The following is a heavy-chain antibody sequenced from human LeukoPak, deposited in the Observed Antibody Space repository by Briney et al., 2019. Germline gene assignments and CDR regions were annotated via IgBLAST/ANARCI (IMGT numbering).Heavy chain of an antibody. CDR1: GGSFSGYY. CDR2: INHSGST. Sequence: SETLSLTCAVYGGSFSGYYWSWIRQPPGKGLEWVGDINHSGSTNYNPSLKSRVTISVDTSKNQFSLKLSSVTGADTAVYYCARGYCTNGVCLGWFDPWGQGTLVTVSS. CDR3: ARGYCTNGVCLGWFDP. D-gene: IGHD2-8*01. V-gene: IGHV4-34*01. J-gene: IGHJ5*02.